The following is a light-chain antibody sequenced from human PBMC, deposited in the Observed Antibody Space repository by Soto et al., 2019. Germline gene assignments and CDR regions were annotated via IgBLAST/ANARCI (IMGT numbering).Light chain of an antibody. CDR1: QCITIY. CDR3: QQRADWPIT. CDR2: DAS. Sequence: EIVLTQSPATLSLSPGERATLSCRASQCITIYLAWYQQKPGQAPRLLIYDASNRATGIPARFSGSGSGKDFTLTISSLEPDDLAVYYCQQRADWPITFGQGTRLEIK. V-gene: IGKV3-11*01. J-gene: IGKJ5*01.